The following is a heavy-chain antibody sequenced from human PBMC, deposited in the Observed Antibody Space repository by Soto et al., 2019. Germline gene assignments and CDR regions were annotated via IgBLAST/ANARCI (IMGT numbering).Heavy chain of an antibody. V-gene: IGHV3-30-3*01. Sequence: GGSLRLSCAASGFTFSSYAMHWVRQAPGKGLEWVAVISYDGSNKYYADSVKGRFTISRDNSKNTLYLQMNSLRAEDTAVYYCARWVTMIVVVPRLDYWGQGTLVTVSS. D-gene: IGHD3-22*01. J-gene: IGHJ4*02. CDR3: ARWVTMIVVVPRLDY. CDR1: GFTFSSYA. CDR2: ISYDGSNK.